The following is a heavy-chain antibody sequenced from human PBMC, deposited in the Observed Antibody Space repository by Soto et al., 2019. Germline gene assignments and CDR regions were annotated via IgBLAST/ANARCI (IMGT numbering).Heavy chain of an antibody. CDR2: ISKEGNT. V-gene: IGHV3-30*03. Sequence: LRLSCTASGFTFRNYGMHWVRQAPGKGPAWVGVISKEGNTLYSDSVKGRFTISRDNSRNTLFLQMNNLRSEDTAVYFCARKGRDVYSHYYYYGMDVWGQGTTVTVSS. D-gene: IGHD1-26*01. CDR1: GFTFRNYG. J-gene: IGHJ6*02. CDR3: ARKGRDVYSHYYYYGMDV.